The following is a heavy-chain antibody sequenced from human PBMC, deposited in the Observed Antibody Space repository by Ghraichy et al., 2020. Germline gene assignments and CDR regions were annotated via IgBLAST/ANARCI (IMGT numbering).Heavy chain of an antibody. D-gene: IGHD4-23*01. Sequence: GGSLRLSCAASGFTFRLYEMNWVRQVPGKGLEWLAYISSSGNGSTIHYANSVKGRFTISRDNTRDSLYLQMDSLRADDTALYYCARRSAVDWFDPLGQGALVTVSS. CDR2: ISSSGNGSTI. J-gene: IGHJ5*02. V-gene: IGHV3-48*03. CDR3: ARRSAVDWFDP. CDR1: GFTFRLYE.